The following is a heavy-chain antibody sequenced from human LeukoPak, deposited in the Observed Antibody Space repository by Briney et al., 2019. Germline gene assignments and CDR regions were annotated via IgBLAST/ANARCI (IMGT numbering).Heavy chain of an antibody. D-gene: IGHD2-2*01. V-gene: IGHV3-30*01. CDR3: AREGGYCSSTTCYFDS. Sequence: PVKGRFTVSRDNSKNTLYLQMNSPRVEDTAVYYCAREGGYCSSTTCYFDSWGQGTLVTVSS. J-gene: IGHJ4*02.